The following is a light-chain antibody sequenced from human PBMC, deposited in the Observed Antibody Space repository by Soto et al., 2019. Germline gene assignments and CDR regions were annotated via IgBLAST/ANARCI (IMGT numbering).Light chain of an antibody. CDR2: GAS. CDR3: QQYYNWPTT. J-gene: IGKJ5*01. V-gene: IGKV3-15*01. Sequence: EIVMTQSPATLSVSPGERATLSCRASQSVSSTFAWYQQKPGQAPRLLIYGASTRATDIPARFSGSGSGTEFTLTISSLQSEDFAVYYCQQYYNWPTTFGQGTRLEIK. CDR1: QSVSST.